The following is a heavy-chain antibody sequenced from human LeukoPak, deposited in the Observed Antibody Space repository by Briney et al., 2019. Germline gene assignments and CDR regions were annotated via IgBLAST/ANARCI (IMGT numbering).Heavy chain of an antibody. CDR1: GFTFSSYA. D-gene: IGHD1-26*01. J-gene: IGHJ4*02. V-gene: IGHV3-74*01. CDR3: ARAQVGAPTDF. Sequence: GRSLRLSCAASGFTFSSYAMYWVRQAPGKGLVWVARVHGDGYSISYADSVRGRFTISRDNAKDTLYLHMNSLRPEDTAVYYCARAQVGAPTDFWGQGTLVTVPS. CDR2: VHGDGYSI.